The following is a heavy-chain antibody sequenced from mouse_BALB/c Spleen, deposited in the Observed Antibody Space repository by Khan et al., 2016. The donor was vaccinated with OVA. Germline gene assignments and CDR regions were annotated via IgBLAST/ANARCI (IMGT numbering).Heavy chain of an antibody. CDR3: ARGGYGGFAY. J-gene: IGHJ3*01. V-gene: IGHV1-9*01. Sequence: QVQLQQSGGDLMKPGASVKISCKATGYIFSSYWIEWVKQRPGHGLEWIGQIFPGSVSTTYHEKFKGKATFTADTSSNTAYMQLSSLTFEDSAVYYCARGGYGGFAYWGQGTLVTVSA. D-gene: IGHD2-2*01. CDR2: IFPGSVST. CDR1: GYIFSSYW.